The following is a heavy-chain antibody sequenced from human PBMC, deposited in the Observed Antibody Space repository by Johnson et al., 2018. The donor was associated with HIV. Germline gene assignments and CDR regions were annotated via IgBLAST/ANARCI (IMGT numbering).Heavy chain of an antibody. CDR1: GFTFSNAW. V-gene: IGHV3-15*01. J-gene: IGHJ3*02. Sequence: VQLVESGGGLIQPGGSLRLSCAASGFTFSNAWMSWVRQAPGKGLEWVGRIKSKTDGGTTDYAAPVKGRFTISRDNGKNSLYLQRNSLRAEDTAVYYCARDRDTTMAYFAFDIWGQGTMVSVSS. CDR3: ARDRDTTMAYFAFDI. CDR2: IKSKTDGGTT. D-gene: IGHD5-18*01.